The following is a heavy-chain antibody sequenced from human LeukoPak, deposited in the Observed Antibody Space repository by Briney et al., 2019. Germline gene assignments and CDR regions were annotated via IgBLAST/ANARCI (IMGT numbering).Heavy chain of an antibody. CDR1: GGSISSYY. J-gene: IGHJ4*02. D-gene: IGHD6-19*01. V-gene: IGHV4-59*08. CDR3: ARSVRDSIAVAEFPPYYFDY. CDR2: IYYSGST. Sequence: PSETLSLTCTVSGGSISSYYWSWIRQPPGKGLEWIGYIYYSGSTNYNPSLKSRVTISVDTSKNQFSLKLSSVTAADTAVYYCARSVRDSIAVAEFPPYYFDYWGQGTLVTVSS.